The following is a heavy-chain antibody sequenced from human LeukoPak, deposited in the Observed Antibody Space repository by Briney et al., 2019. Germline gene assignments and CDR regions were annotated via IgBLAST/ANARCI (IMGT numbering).Heavy chain of an antibody. Sequence: AGGSLRLSCAASGFTFNSYWMSWVRQAPGKGLEWVANIKQDGSEKYYVDSVKGRFTISRDNAKNSLYLQMNSLRAEDTAVYYCAASSSSVLYYFDYWGQGTLVTVSS. CDR2: IKQDGSEK. V-gene: IGHV3-7*01. D-gene: IGHD6-6*01. J-gene: IGHJ4*02. CDR3: AASSSSVLYYFDY. CDR1: GFTFNSYW.